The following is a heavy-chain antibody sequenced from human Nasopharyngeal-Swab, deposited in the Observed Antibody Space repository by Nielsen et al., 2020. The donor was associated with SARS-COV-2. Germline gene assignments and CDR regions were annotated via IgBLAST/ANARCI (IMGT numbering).Heavy chain of an antibody. CDR3: ARSVWAESSGWFPGWFDP. Sequence: WARQAPGQGLEWMGGIIPIFGTANYAQKFQGRVTITAEESTSTAYMELSSLRSEDTAVYYCARSVWAESSGWFPGWFDPWGQGTLVTVSS. D-gene: IGHD6-19*01. CDR2: IIPIFGTA. J-gene: IGHJ5*02. V-gene: IGHV1-69*01.